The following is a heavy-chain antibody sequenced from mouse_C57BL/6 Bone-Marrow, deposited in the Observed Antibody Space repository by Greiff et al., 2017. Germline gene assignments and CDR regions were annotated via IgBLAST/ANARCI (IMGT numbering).Heavy chain of an antibody. V-gene: IGHV14-2*01. CDR3: ASPIYYDYEGLAY. J-gene: IGHJ3*01. CDR2: IDPEDGET. D-gene: IGHD2-4*01. CDR1: GFNIKDYY. Sequence: EVQLQQSGAELVKPGASVKLSCTASGFNIKDYYMHWVKQRTEQGLEWIGRIDPEDGETKYAQKFPGKATITADTSSNTAYLQLSSLTSEDTAVYYFASPIYYDYEGLAYWGQGTLVTVSA.